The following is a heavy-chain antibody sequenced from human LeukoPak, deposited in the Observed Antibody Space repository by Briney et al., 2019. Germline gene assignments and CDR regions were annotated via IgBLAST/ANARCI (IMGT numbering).Heavy chain of an antibody. V-gene: IGHV6-1*01. CDR2: TYYRSKWYN. J-gene: IGHJ5*02. Sequence: SQTLSLTCAISGDSVSSNSAAWNWIRQSPSRGLEWLGRTYYRSKWYNDYAVSVKSRITINPDTSKNQFSLQLNSVTPEDTAVYYCARGAEGLVLLWFGELYGGDWFDPWGQGTLVTVSS. D-gene: IGHD3-10*01. CDR3: ARGAEGLVLLWFGELYGGDWFDP. CDR1: GDSVSSNSAA.